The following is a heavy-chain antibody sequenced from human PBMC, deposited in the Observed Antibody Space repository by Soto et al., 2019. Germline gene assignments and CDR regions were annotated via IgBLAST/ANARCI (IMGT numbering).Heavy chain of an antibody. Sequence: GASVKVSCKASGYTFTSYAINWVRQATGQGLEWMGWMNPNSGNTGYAQKFQGRVTMTRNTSISTAYMELSSLRSEDTAVYYCVSPFYDILTGYYSPNAFDIWGQGTMVTVSS. V-gene: IGHV1-8*01. CDR1: GYTFTSYA. CDR3: VSPFYDILTGYYSPNAFDI. D-gene: IGHD3-9*01. J-gene: IGHJ3*02. CDR2: MNPNSGNT.